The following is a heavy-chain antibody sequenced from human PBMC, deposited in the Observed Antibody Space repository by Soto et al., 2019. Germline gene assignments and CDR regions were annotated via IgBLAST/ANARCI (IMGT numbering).Heavy chain of an antibody. CDR3: ARHNYGSGSTYFDY. J-gene: IGHJ4*02. V-gene: IGHV4-59*08. CDR2: IYYSGST. Sequence: QVQLQESGPGLVKPSETLSLTCTVSGGSISSYYWSWIRQPPGKGLELIGYIYYSGSTNYNPSLKSRVTISLDTSKNQFSLKLNSMTAADTAVYYCARHNYGSGSTYFDYWGQGTLVTVSS. CDR1: GGSISSYY. D-gene: IGHD3-10*01.